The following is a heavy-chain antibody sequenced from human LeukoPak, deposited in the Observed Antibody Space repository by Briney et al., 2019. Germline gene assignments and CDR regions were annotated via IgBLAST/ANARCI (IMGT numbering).Heavy chain of an antibody. Sequence: GGSLRLSCAASGFTFSSYGMSWVRQAPGKGLEWVSAISGSGGSTYYADSVKGRFTISRDNSKNTLYLQMNSLRAEDTAVYYCAKDPSGRRYFDLWGRGTLVTVSS. CDR2: ISGSGGST. CDR1: GFTFSSYG. D-gene: IGHD6-19*01. CDR3: AKDPSGRRYFDL. J-gene: IGHJ2*01. V-gene: IGHV3-23*01.